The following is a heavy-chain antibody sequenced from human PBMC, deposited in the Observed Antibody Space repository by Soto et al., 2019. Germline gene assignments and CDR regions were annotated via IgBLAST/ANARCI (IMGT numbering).Heavy chain of an antibody. CDR1: EDTFNFYA. J-gene: IGHJ4*02. Sequence: QVQLVQSGAEVRKPGSSVKVSCTASEDTFNFYAISWVRQAPGQGLEWMGRVIPMLRMSNYAQKFQGRVTISADKSTSTAYMALSSLRSDDTAVYYGATNYGSGSTHFHYSGQGTLVTVSS. CDR2: VIPMLRMS. CDR3: ATNYGSGSTHFHY. D-gene: IGHD3-10*01. V-gene: IGHV1-69*02.